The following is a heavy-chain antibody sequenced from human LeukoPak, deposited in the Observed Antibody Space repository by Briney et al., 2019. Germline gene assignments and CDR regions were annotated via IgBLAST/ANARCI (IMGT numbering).Heavy chain of an antibody. V-gene: IGHV4-34*01. CDR1: GGSFSGYY. CDR3: AGTYYDFWSGLKRGPYYFDY. J-gene: IGHJ4*02. Sequence: SETLSLTCAVYGGSFSGYYWSLIRQPPGKGLEWIGESNHSGSTNYNPSLKSRVTISVDTSKNQFSLKLSSVTAADTAVYYCAGTYYDFWSGLKRGPYYFDYWGQGTLVTVSS. D-gene: IGHD3-3*01. CDR2: SNHSGST.